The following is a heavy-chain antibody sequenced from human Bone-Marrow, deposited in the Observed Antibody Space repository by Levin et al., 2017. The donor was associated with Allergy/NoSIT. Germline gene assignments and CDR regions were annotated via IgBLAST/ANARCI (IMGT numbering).Heavy chain of an antibody. CDR1: GLPFGTSW. CDR3: SRGGGSGIDY. D-gene: IGHD3-10*01. Sequence: GGSLRLSCAASGLPFGTSWMSWVRQAAGKGLEWVAMINPDGSDKYYVDSVKGRFTISRGNADKSLYLQMNSLRVEDTAVYYCSRGGGSGIDYWGQGTLVSVSS. V-gene: IGHV3-7*01. CDR2: INPDGSDK. J-gene: IGHJ4*02.